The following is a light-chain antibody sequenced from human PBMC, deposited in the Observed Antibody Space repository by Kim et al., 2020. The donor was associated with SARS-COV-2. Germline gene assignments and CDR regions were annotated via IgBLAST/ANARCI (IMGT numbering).Light chain of an antibody. V-gene: IGKV3-11*01. J-gene: IGKJ4*01. CDR1: HNVDIS. Sequence: FPVESATLSCKASHNVDISLAWYQQTPGQAPRLLIYDAAIRAAGIPDRFSANGSGTDFTLTIASLAPEDFAVYYCQQRGNWPPALTFGGGTKVDIK. CDR3: QQRGNWPPALT. CDR2: DAA.